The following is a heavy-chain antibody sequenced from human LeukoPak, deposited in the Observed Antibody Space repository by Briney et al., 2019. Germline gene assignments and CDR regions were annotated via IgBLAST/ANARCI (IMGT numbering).Heavy chain of an antibody. CDR1: GGSFSGYY. CDR3: ARTSIYYDSSGYRS. Sequence: PSEALSLTCAVSGGSFSGYYWSWIRQPPGKGLEWIGEINHSGSTNYNPSLKSRVTISVDTSKNQFSLKLSSVTAADTAVYYCARTSIYYDSSGYRSWGQGTLVTVSS. D-gene: IGHD3-22*01. V-gene: IGHV4-34*01. J-gene: IGHJ5*02. CDR2: INHSGST.